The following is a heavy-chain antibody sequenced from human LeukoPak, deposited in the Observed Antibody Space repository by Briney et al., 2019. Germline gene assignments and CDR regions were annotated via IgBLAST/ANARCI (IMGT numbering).Heavy chain of an antibody. J-gene: IGHJ3*02. CDR3: AGGYSSGWDDAFDI. CDR2: IYYSGST. D-gene: IGHD6-19*01. CDR1: DGSISSGDYY. Sequence: SQTLSHTCTVSDGSISSGDYYWSWIRQPPGKGLEWIGYIYYSGSTYYNPSLKSRVTISVDTSKNQFSLKLSSVTAADTAVYYCAGGYSSGWDDAFDIWGQGTMVTVSS. V-gene: IGHV4-30-4*01.